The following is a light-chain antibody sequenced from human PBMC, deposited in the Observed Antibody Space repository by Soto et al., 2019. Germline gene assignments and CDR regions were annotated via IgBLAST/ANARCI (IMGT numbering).Light chain of an antibody. Sequence: DSHMTQSPYSLSASVGDRVTITCRASQSISSYLNWYQQKPGKAPKLLIYAASSLQSGVPSRFSGSGSGTDFTLTISSLQPEDCATYYCQQSYSTPPTFGQGTKVEIK. CDR3: QQSYSTPPT. V-gene: IGKV1-39*01. J-gene: IGKJ1*01. CDR1: QSISSY. CDR2: AAS.